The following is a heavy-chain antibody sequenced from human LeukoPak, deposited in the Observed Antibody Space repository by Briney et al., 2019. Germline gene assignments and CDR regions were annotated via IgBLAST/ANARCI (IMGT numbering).Heavy chain of an antibody. CDR3: ARDRACSNGVCSYFDY. CDR2: IYYSGST. Sequence: SETLSLTCTVSGGSISSTTFYWGWIRQPPGKGLEWIGSIYYSGSTYYNPSLKSQVTLSADTSKNQFSLALSSVTAADTAVYYCARDRACSNGVCSYFDYWGQGTVVTVSS. D-gene: IGHD2-8*01. J-gene: IGHJ4*02. V-gene: IGHV4-39*01. CDR1: GGSISSTTFY.